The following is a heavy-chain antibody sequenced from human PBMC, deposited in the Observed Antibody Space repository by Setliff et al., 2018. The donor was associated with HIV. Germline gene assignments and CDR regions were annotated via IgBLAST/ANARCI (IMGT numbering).Heavy chain of an antibody. J-gene: IGHJ3*02. CDR1: GFTFSDYY. Sequence: GGSLRLSCAASGFTFSDYYMSWLRQAPGKGLEWVSYISRDGNTIYYADSVKGRFTISRDNAKNSLYLQLNSLRPEDTAVYYCASFPTITASQDVFDIWGHGTMVTVSS. CDR2: ISRDGNTI. D-gene: IGHD4-4*01. V-gene: IGHV3-11*01. CDR3: ASFPTITASQDVFDI.